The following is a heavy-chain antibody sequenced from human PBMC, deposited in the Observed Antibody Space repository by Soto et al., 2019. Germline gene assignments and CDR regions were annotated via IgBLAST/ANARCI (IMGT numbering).Heavy chain of an antibody. D-gene: IGHD1-26*01. Sequence: QVQLVESGGGVVQPGRSLRLSCAASGFTFNTYGMHWVRQAPGKGLEWVAVIWHDGGKKYYADSAKGRFTISRDNSKNTLFLQMNSLRAEDTAVYYCARDLGLGNGPFDYWGQGTLVTVSS. V-gene: IGHV3-33*01. CDR3: ARDLGLGNGPFDY. J-gene: IGHJ4*02. CDR1: GFTFNTYG. CDR2: IWHDGGKK.